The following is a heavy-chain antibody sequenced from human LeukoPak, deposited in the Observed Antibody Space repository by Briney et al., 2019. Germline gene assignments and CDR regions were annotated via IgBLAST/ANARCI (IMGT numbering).Heavy chain of an antibody. CDR3: TRLDVDQGVFDI. V-gene: IGHV3-73*01. J-gene: IGHJ3*02. Sequence: GGSLKLSCAASGFTFSATAIHWVRQASGKGLEWVGHIRSKVNTYANAYTASVKGRFTISRDDSKNTAYLQMNSLKTEDTAVYYCTRLDVDQGVFDIWGQGTMVTVSS. CDR1: GFTFSATA. CDR2: IRSKVNTYAN. D-gene: IGHD3-10*01.